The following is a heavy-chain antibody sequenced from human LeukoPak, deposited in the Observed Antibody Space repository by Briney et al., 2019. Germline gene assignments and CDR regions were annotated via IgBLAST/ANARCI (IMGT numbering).Heavy chain of an antibody. CDR1: GFTVSSNY. CDR3: ARAECSSTSCYNYYGMDV. CDR2: IYSGGST. J-gene: IGHJ6*02. Sequence: GGSLRLSCAASGFTVSSNYMSWVRQAPGKGLEWVSVIYSGGSTYYADSVKGRFTISRDNSKSTLYLQMNSLRAEDTAVYYCARAECSSTSCYNYYGMDVWGQGTTVTVSS. D-gene: IGHD2-2*02. V-gene: IGHV3-66*01.